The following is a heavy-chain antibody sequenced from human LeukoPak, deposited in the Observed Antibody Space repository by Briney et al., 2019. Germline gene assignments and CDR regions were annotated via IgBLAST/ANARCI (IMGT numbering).Heavy chain of an antibody. Sequence: ASVKVSCKASGYTLSSYGISWVRQAPGQGLEWMGWISAYNGNTNYAQKLQGRVTMTTDTSTSTAYMELRSLRSDDTAVYYCARDLYLDYYDSSGANWFDPWGQGTLVTVSS. CDR2: ISAYNGNT. J-gene: IGHJ5*02. V-gene: IGHV1-18*01. CDR1: GYTLSSYG. D-gene: IGHD3-22*01. CDR3: ARDLYLDYYDSSGANWFDP.